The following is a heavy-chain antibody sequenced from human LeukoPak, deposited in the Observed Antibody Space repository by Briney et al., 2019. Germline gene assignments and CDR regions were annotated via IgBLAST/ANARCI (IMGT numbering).Heavy chain of an antibody. D-gene: IGHD6-13*01. V-gene: IGHV4-30-2*03. CDR2: IYHSGST. Sequence: PSQTLSLTCTVSGGSISSGGYYWSWIRQPPGKGLEWIGYIYHSGSTYYNPSLKSRVTISVDTSKNQFSLKLSSVTAADTAVYYCARHFGAAGTVYWFDPWGQGTLVTVSS. J-gene: IGHJ5*02. CDR3: ARHFGAAGTVYWFDP. CDR1: GGSISSGGYY.